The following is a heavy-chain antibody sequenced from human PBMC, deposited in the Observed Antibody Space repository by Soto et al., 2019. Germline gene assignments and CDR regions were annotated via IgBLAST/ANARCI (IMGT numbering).Heavy chain of an antibody. V-gene: IGHV3-74*01. J-gene: IGHJ4*02. CDR1: GFTFSSHW. CDR3: ARDSSPYYDFWSGFYTYFDY. Sequence: EVPLVESGGGLVQPGGSLRLSCAVSGFTFSSHWMHWVRQAPGKGLVWVSRINSDGSSTNYADSVKGRFTISRDNAKNTLYLQMNSLGADDTAVYYCARDSSPYYDFWSGFYTYFDYWGQGALVTVSS. D-gene: IGHD3-3*01. CDR2: INSDGSST.